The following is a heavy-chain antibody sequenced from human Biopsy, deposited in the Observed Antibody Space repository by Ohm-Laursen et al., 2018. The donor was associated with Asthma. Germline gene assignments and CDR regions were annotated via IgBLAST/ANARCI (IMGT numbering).Heavy chain of an antibody. CDR1: GFTFVDYA. V-gene: IGHV3-9*01. D-gene: IGHD1-26*01. Sequence: SLRLSCAASGFTFVDYAMHWVRQAPGKGLEWVSGISCNSGSIGYADSVKGRFTISRDNAKNSLYLQMNSLRAEDTALYYCAKGEWELLEANFDYWGQGTLVTVSS. CDR3: AKGEWELLEANFDY. J-gene: IGHJ4*02. CDR2: ISCNSGSI.